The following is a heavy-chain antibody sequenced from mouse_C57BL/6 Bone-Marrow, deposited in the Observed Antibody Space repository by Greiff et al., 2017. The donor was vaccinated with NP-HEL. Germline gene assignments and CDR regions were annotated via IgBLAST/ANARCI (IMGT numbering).Heavy chain of an antibody. CDR1: GFSFNTYA. CDR2: IRSKSNNYAT. CDR3: VKRHYYGSSSYAMDY. V-gene: IGHV10-1*01. D-gene: IGHD1-1*01. J-gene: IGHJ4*01. Sequence: EVMLVESGGGLVQPKGSLKLSCAASGFSFNTYAMNWVRQAPGKGLEWVARIRSKSNNYATYYADSVKDRFTISRDDSESMLYLQMNNLKTEDTAMYYCVKRHYYGSSSYAMDYWGQGTSVTVSS.